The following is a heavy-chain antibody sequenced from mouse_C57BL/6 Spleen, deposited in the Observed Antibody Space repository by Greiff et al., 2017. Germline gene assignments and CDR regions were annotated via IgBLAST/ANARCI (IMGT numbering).Heavy chain of an antibody. D-gene: IGHD1-1*01. CDR2: INPNYGTT. CDR3: AREDLITTVKGAMDY. Sequence: LVEPGASVKISCKASGYSFTDYNMNWVKQSNGKSLEWIGVINPNYGTTSYNQKFKGKATLTVDQSSSTAYMQLNSLTSEDSAVYYCAREDLITTVKGAMDYWGQGTSVTVSS. CDR1: GYSFTDYN. V-gene: IGHV1-39*01. J-gene: IGHJ4*01.